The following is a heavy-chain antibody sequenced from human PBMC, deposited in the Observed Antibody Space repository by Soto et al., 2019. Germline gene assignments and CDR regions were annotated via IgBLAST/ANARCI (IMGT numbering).Heavy chain of an antibody. CDR3: ARDARSDYGGSWAWCFDC. CDR2: IKQDGSQK. V-gene: IGHV3-7*05. D-gene: IGHD2-15*01. CDR1: GFTFSSYW. Sequence: GGSLRLSCAASGFTFSSYWMSWVRQAPGKGLEWVANIKQDGSQKYYVDSVRGRFTISRDNTKNSLYLQMNSLRAEDTAVYYCARDARSDYGGSWAWCFDCWGQGTLVTVSS. J-gene: IGHJ4*02.